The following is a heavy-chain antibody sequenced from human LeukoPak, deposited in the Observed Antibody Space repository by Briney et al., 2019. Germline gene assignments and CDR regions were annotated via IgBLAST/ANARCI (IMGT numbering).Heavy chain of an antibody. CDR3: ATTAHYDSSGYPFDY. CDR1: GYSFTSYW. D-gene: IGHD3-22*01. Sequence: GESLKVSCKGSGYSFTSYWIGWVRQMPGKGLEWMGIIYPGDSDTRYSPSVQGQVTISADKSISTAYLQWSSLKASDTAMYYCATTAHYDSSGYPFDYWGQGTLVTVSS. CDR2: IYPGDSDT. V-gene: IGHV5-51*01. J-gene: IGHJ4*02.